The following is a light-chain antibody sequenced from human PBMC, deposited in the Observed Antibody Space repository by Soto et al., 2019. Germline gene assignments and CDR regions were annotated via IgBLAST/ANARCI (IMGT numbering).Light chain of an antibody. CDR2: GAS. CDR3: QQYNNWHPWT. J-gene: IGKJ1*01. Sequence: EIVLTQSPGTLSLSPGERATLSCRASQSVSSSYLAWYQQKPGQAPRLIIYGASTRANGIPARFSGSVSGTEFTLTISSLQSEDFAVYYCQQYNNWHPWTFGQGTKVDI. CDR1: QSVSSSY. V-gene: IGKV3-15*01.